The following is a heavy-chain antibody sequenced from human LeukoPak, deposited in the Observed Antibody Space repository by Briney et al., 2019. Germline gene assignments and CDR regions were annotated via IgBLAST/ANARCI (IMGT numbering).Heavy chain of an antibody. Sequence: GGSLRLSCAASGFTFSSYWMHWVRQAPGKGLVWVSRTNSDGSSTSYADSVKGRFTISRDNAKNTLYLQMNSLRAEDTAVYYCARAQPSGYCSSTSCHGWFDPWGQGTLVTVSS. CDR3: ARAQPSGYCSSTSCHGWFDP. V-gene: IGHV3-74*01. J-gene: IGHJ5*02. CDR2: TNSDGSST. D-gene: IGHD2-2*01. CDR1: GFTFSSYW.